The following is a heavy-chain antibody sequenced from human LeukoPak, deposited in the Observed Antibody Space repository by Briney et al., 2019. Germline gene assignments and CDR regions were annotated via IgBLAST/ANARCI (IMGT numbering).Heavy chain of an antibody. J-gene: IGHJ4*02. CDR2: IYYSGST. Sequence: SETLSLTCTVSGGSISSSSYYWGWIRQPPGKGLEWIGSIYYSGSTYYNPSLKSRVTISVDTSKNQFSLKLSSVTAADTAVYYCARDGTIAAAGFDYWGQGTLVTVSP. CDR1: GGSISSSSYY. CDR3: ARDGTIAAAGFDY. D-gene: IGHD6-13*01. V-gene: IGHV4-39*07.